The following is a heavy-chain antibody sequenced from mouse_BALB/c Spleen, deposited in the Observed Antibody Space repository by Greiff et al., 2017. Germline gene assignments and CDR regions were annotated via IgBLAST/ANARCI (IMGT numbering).Heavy chain of an antibody. J-gene: IGHJ2*01. CDR1: GYSFTGYF. Sequence: EVKLMESGPELVKPGASVKISCKASGYSFTGYFMNWVKQSHGKSLEWIGRINPYNGDTFYNQKFKGKATLTVDKSSSTAHMELLSLTSEDSAVYYCGSITTATGGLDYWGQGTTLTVSS. CDR2: INPYNGDT. CDR3: GSITTATGGLDY. D-gene: IGHD1-2*01. V-gene: IGHV1-37*01.